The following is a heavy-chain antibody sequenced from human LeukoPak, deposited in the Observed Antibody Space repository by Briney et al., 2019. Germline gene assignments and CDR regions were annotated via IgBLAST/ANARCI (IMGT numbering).Heavy chain of an antibody. CDR2: IDPSDSYT. J-gene: IGHJ6*02. D-gene: IGHD1-26*01. Sequence: GESLRISCKGSGYSFTSYWISWVRQMPGKGLEWMGRIDPSDSYTKYSPSFQGQVTISADKSISTAYLQWSSLKASDTAMYYCASHVDYSGSYYYYGMDVWGQGTTVTVSS. V-gene: IGHV5-10-1*04. CDR3: ASHVDYSGSYYYYGMDV. CDR1: GYSFTSYW.